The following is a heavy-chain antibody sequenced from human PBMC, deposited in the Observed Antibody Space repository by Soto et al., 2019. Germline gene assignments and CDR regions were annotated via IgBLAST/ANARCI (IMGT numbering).Heavy chain of an antibody. J-gene: IGHJ3*02. CDR2: IYPGDSDT. V-gene: IGHV5-51*01. CDR3: ARGWKVAGDAFDI. D-gene: IGHD1-1*01. Sequence: GESLKISCKGSGYNFAVYWIGWVRQMPGKGLEWMGMIYPGDSDTRYSPSFQGQVTISVDKSISTAYLQWSSLQASDTAMYYCARGWKVAGDAFDIWGQGTRVTVSS. CDR1: GYNFAVYW.